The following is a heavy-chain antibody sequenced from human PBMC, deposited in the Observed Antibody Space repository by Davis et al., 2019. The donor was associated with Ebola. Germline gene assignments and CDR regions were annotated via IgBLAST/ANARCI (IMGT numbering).Heavy chain of an antibody. CDR1: GGSFSGYY. J-gene: IGHJ4*02. V-gene: IGHV4-34*01. D-gene: IGHD5-12*01. Sequence: SETLSLTCAVYGGSFSGYYWSWIRQPPGKGLEWIGEINHSGSTNYNPSLKSRVTISVDTSKNQFSLKLSSVTAADTAVYYCARGRWLRSSFDYWGQGTLVTVSS. CDR2: INHSGST. CDR3: ARGRWLRSSFDY.